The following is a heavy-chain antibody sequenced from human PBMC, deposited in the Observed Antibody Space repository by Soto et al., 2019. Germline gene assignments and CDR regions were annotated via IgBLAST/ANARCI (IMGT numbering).Heavy chain of an antibody. CDR2: ISTDGINT. CDR1: GFDFSRHH. J-gene: IGHJ4*02. D-gene: IGHD2-2*01. V-gene: IGHV3-30-3*01. CDR3: ARDWTGYVSAYFPDY. Sequence: GGSLRLSCSVSGFDFSRHHMHWVRQAPGKGLEWVAIISTDGINTNYADSVKGRFTISRDNSKNTVYLQMDSLRSEDTALYYCARDWTGYVSAYFPDYWGQGTMVTVSS.